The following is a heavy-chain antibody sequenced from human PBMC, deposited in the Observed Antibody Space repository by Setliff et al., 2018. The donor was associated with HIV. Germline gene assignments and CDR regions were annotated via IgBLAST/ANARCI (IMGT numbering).Heavy chain of an antibody. Sequence: ASVKVSCKASGYSFINYGISWVRQAPGQGPEWMGWISAYTGHTDYAPRLLGRVTMTTDTSTSTAYMELRSLTSDDTAVYYCARARLQGIVTAVGPRDNCLDPWGQGTRVT. CDR2: ISAYTGHT. V-gene: IGHV1-18*01. D-gene: IGHD1-26*01. CDR1: GYSFINYG. CDR3: ARARLQGIVTAVGPRDNCLDP. J-gene: IGHJ5*02.